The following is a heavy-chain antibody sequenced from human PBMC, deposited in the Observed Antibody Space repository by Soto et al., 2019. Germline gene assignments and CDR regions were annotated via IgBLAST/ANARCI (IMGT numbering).Heavy chain of an antibody. CDR3: ARRILWFGECDY. Sequence: PSETLSLTCAVYGGSFSGYYWSWIRQPPGKGLEWIGEINHIGSTNYNPSLKSRVTISVDTSKNQFSLKLSSVTAADTAVYYCARRILWFGECDYWGQGTLVTVSS. J-gene: IGHJ4*02. CDR1: GGSFSGYY. V-gene: IGHV4-34*01. D-gene: IGHD3-10*01. CDR2: INHIGST.